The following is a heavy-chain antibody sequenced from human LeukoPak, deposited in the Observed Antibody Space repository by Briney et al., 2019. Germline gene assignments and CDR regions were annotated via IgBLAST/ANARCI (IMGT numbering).Heavy chain of an antibody. Sequence: ASVKVSCKASGYTFTSYGISWVRQAPGQGLEWMGWISAYNGNTNYAQKFQGRVTVTRDMSTNTVYMELSGLRSEDTAMYYCARELSPTLYFDYWGQGTLVTVSS. CDR2: ISAYNGNT. V-gene: IGHV1-18*01. CDR1: GYTFTSYG. D-gene: IGHD3-16*02. CDR3: ARELSPTLYFDY. J-gene: IGHJ4*02.